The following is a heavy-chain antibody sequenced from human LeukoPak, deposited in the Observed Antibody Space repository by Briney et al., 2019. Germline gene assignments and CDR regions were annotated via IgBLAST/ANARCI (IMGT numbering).Heavy chain of an antibody. CDR2: VCYEGNNK. V-gene: IGHV3-33*01. Sequence: PGGSLRLSCAASGFTFSSYSMQWVRQAPGKGLEWVAVVCYEGNNKYYADSVKGRSTISRDNSKNTLYLQMNSLRAEDTAVYYCARGLRVEYDFRSSYPDYWGQRTLVTLST. CDR3: ARGLRVEYDFRSSYPDY. D-gene: IGHD3-3*01. J-gene: IGHJ4*02. CDR1: GFTFSSYS.